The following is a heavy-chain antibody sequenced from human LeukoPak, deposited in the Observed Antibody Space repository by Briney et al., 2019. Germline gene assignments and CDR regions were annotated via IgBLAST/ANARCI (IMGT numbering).Heavy chain of an antibody. D-gene: IGHD2-2*02. V-gene: IGHV3-30*02. CDR1: GFTFSSYG. J-gene: IGHJ4*02. Sequence: GGSLRLSCAASGFTFSSYGMHWVRQAPGKGLEWVAFIRYDGSNKYYADSVKGRFTISRDNSKNTLYPQMNSLRAEDTAVYYCAKVRRWLGYCSSTSCYTGDSFDYWGQGTLVTVSS. CDR2: IRYDGSNK. CDR3: AKVRRWLGYCSSTSCYTGDSFDY.